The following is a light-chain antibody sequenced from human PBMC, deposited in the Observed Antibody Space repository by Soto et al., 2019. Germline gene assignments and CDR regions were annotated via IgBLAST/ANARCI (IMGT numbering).Light chain of an antibody. CDR3: CSYAGSSTL. J-gene: IGLJ2*01. CDR1: SSDVGRYNY. CDR2: DVS. Sequence: QSVLTQPRSVSGSPGQSVTISCTGTSSDVGRYNYVSWYQQHPGKAPKLMLFDVSKRPSGVPDRFSGSESGNTASLAISGLQAEDEADYYCCSYAGSSTLFGGGTKLTVL. V-gene: IGLV2-11*01.